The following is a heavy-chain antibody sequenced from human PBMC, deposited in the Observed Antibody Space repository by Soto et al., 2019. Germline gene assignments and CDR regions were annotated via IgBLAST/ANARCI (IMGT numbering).Heavy chain of an antibody. J-gene: IGHJ6*02. D-gene: IGHD3-10*01. CDR1: GYTFTSYY. Sequence: QVQLVQSEAEMKEPGDSVRVSCEASGYTFTSYYIHWVRQAPGQGLEWMGWINPKFGDTTYAQDFQGRVSMTRDMSSSTVYMELSRLTSDDTAIYYCARNMDYYYGPGSGNGHGFWGQGTTVTVFS. CDR2: INPKFGDT. V-gene: IGHV1-2*02. CDR3: ARNMDYYYGPGSGNGHGF.